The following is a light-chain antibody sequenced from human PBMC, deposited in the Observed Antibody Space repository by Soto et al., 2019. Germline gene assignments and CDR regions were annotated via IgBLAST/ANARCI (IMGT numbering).Light chain of an antibody. Sequence: EIVMTQSPATLSVSPGERATLSCRASQSVSSSYLAWYQQKPGQAPRFLIYGASSRATGIPDRFSGSGSGTEFTLTINSLQSEDFAVYYCQQYNNWPPWTFGQGTKVDIK. CDR2: GAS. J-gene: IGKJ1*01. CDR1: QSVSSSY. V-gene: IGKV3D-15*01. CDR3: QQYNNWPPWT.